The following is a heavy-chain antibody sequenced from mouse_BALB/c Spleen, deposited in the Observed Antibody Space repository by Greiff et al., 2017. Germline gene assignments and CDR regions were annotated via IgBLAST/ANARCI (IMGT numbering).Heavy chain of an antibody. Sequence: EVHLVESGGGLVKPGGSLKLSCAASGFTFSSYAMSWVRQSPEKRLEWVAEISSGGSYTYYPDTVTGRFTISRDNAKNTLYLEMSSLRSEDTAMYDCARGGRSYWDFEVWGAGTTVTVSS. CDR2: ISSGGSYT. J-gene: IGHJ1*01. CDR1: GFTFSSYA. V-gene: IGHV5-9-4*01. D-gene: IGHD1-1*01. CDR3: ARGGRSYWDFEV.